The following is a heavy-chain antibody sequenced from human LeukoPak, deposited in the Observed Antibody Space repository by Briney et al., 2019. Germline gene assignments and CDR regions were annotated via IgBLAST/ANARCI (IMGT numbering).Heavy chain of an antibody. D-gene: IGHD3-22*01. J-gene: IGHJ5*01. CDR1: GFTFNIYS. CDR2: ITSSGDAT. Sequence: GGSLRLSCVASGFTFNIYSMSWVRQAPGKGLEWVSSITSSGDATFYADSVKDHFTISRDNSRSTLYLQMGRLRVEDTAVYYCAKDRPNYHESNGHYYRLNGDSWGQGTLVTVSS. CDR3: AKDRPNYHESNGHYYRLNGDS. V-gene: IGHV3-23*01.